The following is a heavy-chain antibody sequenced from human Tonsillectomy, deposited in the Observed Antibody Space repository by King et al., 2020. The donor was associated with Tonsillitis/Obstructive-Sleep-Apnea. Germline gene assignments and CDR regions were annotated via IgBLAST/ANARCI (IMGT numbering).Heavy chain of an antibody. CDR1: GFTFSDYY. D-gene: IGHD2-2*02. V-gene: IGHV3-11*05. CDR2: ISSSRSYT. CDR3: ARGTHATNIPNWFDP. J-gene: IGHJ5*02. Sequence: VQLVESGGGLGKPGGSLRLSCAASGFTFSDYYMSWIRQAPGKGLEWVSYISSSRSYTNYADSVKARFPISRNNAKKSRYLQMNSLRAEDTAVYYCARGTHATNIPNWFDPWGQGTLVTVSS.